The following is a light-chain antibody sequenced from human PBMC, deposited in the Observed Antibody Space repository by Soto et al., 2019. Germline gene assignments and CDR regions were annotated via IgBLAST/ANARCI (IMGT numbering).Light chain of an antibody. CDR3: SSYISSSTVV. V-gene: IGLV2-14*01. CDR2: DVS. CDR1: SSDVGGYNY. Sequence: QSALTQPASVSGSPGQSITISCTGTSSDVGGYNYVSWYQQHPGKAPKLMIYDVSNRPSGVSNRFSGSKSGNTASLTISGIQSEDEADYYCSSYISSSTVVFGGGTKLTVL. J-gene: IGLJ2*01.